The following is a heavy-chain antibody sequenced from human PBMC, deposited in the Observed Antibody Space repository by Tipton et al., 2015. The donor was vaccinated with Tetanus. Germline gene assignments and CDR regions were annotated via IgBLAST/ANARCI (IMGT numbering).Heavy chain of an antibody. D-gene: IGHD6-19*01. V-gene: IGHV3-48*01. J-gene: IGHJ4*02. CDR2: ITSDIQTI. Sequence: SLRLSCAASGFTFDIYSMNWVRQAPGKGPEWVSYITSDIQTIKYADSVKGRFTISRDNGRGTLFLQMNSLRAEDTAVYYCARSVTGSFDYWGQGKLVTVSS. CDR3: ARSVTGSFDY. CDR1: GFTFDIYS.